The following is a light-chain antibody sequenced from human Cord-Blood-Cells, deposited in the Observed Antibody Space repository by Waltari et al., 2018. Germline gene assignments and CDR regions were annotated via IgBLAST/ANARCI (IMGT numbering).Light chain of an antibody. V-gene: IGKV3-15*01. Sequence: EIVMTQSPATLSVSPGARATLSCRASQSVSSNLAWYQQKPGQAPRLLIYGASTRATGIPARFSGCGSGTEFTLTISSLQSEDFAVYYCQQYNNWPPLTFGGGTKVEIK. CDR1: QSVSSN. CDR3: QQYNNWPPLT. J-gene: IGKJ4*01. CDR2: GAS.